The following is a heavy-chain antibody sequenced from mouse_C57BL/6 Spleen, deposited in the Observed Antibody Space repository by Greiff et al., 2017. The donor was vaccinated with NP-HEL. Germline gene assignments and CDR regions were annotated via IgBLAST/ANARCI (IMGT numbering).Heavy chain of an antibody. Sequence: VKLQQPGAELVRPGPSVKLSCKASGYTFTSYWMHWVKQRPGQGLEWIGVIDPSDSYTNYNQKFKGKATLTVDTSSSTAYMQLSSLTSEDSAVYYCARNGQYYFDYWGQGTTLTVSS. V-gene: IGHV1-59*01. J-gene: IGHJ2*01. CDR1: GYTFTSYW. CDR3: ARNGQYYFDY. D-gene: IGHD1-1*02. CDR2: IDPSDSYT.